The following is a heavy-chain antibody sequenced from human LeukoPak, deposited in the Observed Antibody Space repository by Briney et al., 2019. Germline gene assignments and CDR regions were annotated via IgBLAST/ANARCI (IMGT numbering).Heavy chain of an antibody. J-gene: IGHJ4*02. CDR2: IYYSGST. D-gene: IGHD5-18*01. Sequence: PSETLSLTCTVSGGSISSSSYYWGWIRQPPGKGLEWIGSIYYSGSTYYNPSLKSRVTISVDTSKNQFSLKLSSVTAADTAVYYCARGRGYSYGFGVYFDYWGQGTLVTVSS. CDR1: GGSISSSSYY. V-gene: IGHV4-39*07. CDR3: ARGRGYSYGFGVYFDY.